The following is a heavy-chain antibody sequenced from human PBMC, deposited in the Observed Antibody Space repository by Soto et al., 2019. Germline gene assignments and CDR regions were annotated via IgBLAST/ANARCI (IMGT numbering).Heavy chain of an antibody. CDR1: GFDFSGHS. CDR2: TRNKANSYTT. Sequence: LRLSCAASGFDFSGHSLDWVRQAAGKGLEWVGRTRNKANSYTTEYAASVKGRFTISRDDSKNSLYLQMNSLKTEDTAMYYCARFSGSYSRGLDYWGQGTLVTVSS. CDR3: ARFSGSYSRGLDY. D-gene: IGHD1-26*01. J-gene: IGHJ4*02. V-gene: IGHV3-72*01.